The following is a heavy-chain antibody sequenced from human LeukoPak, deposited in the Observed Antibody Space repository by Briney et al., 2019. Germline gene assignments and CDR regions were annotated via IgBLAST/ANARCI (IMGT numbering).Heavy chain of an antibody. CDR1: GGSISSYY. V-gene: IGHV4-59*08. J-gene: IGHJ4*02. CDR3: ASAVNSPVLDY. D-gene: IGHD4-17*01. CDR2: IYYSGST. Sequence: SETLSLTCTVSGGSISSYYWSWIRQPPGKGLEWIGYIYYSGSTNYNPSLKSRVTISVDTSKNQFSLKLSSVTTADTAVYYCASAVNSPVLDYWGQGTLVTVSS.